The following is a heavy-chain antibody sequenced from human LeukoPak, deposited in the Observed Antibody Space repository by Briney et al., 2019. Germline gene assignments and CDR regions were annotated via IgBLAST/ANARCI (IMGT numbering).Heavy chain of an antibody. D-gene: IGHD3-3*01. V-gene: IGHV1-24*01. CDR1: GYTLTELS. J-gene: IGHJ4*02. CDR2: FDPEDGET. Sequence: GASVKVSCKVSGYTLTELSIHWVRQAPGKGLEWMEGFDPEDGETIYAQKFQGRVTMTEDTSTDTAYVELSSLRSEDTAVYYCATGRRVWHSRITIFGVVPQPDYWGQGTLVTVSS. CDR3: ATGRRVWHSRITIFGVVPQPDY.